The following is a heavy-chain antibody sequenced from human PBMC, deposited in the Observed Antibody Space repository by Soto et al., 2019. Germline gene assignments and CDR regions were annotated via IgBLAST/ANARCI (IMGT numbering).Heavy chain of an antibody. CDR3: AKDVNYDILAGYYYY. CDR2: IRGSDGST. J-gene: IGHJ4*02. CDR1: GFTISSYG. D-gene: IGHD3-9*01. V-gene: IGHV3-23*01. Sequence: EVQLLESGGGLVQPGGSLRLSCAASGFTISSYGMTWVRQAPGKGLEWVSTIRGSDGSTYDADSVKGRFTITRNNSKNTAYLQMTSLRVEDTAAYFCAKDVNYDILAGYYYYWGQGTLVSVSS.